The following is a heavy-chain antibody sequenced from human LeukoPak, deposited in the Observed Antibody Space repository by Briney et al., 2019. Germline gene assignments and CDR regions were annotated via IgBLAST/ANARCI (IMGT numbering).Heavy chain of an antibody. J-gene: IGHJ4*02. CDR2: ISPSGSTK. Sequence: PGGSLRLSCAASGFGFSSYEMNWVRQAPGKGLEWVSNISPSGSTKYYADSVKGRFTISRDNAKNSLYLQMNNLRAGDTGVYYCTKLAVASADSWGQGTLVTVSS. CDR3: TKLAVASADS. D-gene: IGHD6-19*01. V-gene: IGHV3-48*03. CDR1: GFGFSSYE.